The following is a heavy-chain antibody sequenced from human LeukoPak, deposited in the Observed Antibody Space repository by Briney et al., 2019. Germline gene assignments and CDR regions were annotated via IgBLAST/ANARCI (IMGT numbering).Heavy chain of an antibody. D-gene: IGHD3-10*01. V-gene: IGHV5-51*01. CDR1: GYSFTVYW. CDR3: ARHTRNHYGSGSYFPDAFDI. CDR2: IYPADSGT. Sequence: GESLKISCGASGYSFTVYWIGWVRQMPGKGLQWIGSIYPADSGTTISPSFQGQVTIAADKSISTAYLQWGSLKASDTTKYYCARHTRNHYGSGSYFPDAFDIWGQGTMVTVSS. J-gene: IGHJ3*02.